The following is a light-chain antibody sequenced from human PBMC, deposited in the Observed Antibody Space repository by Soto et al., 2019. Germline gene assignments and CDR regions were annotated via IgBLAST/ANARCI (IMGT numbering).Light chain of an antibody. CDR3: ASWDDSLSGVL. V-gene: IGLV1-47*01. Sequence: QSVRTQPPSASGTPGQRVTISCSGSSSNIGSNYVYWYQQFPGTAPKLLIYRNDQRPSGVPDRFSGSKSGTSASLAISGLRSEDEANFYCASWDDSLSGVLFGGGTKLTVL. CDR1: SSNIGSNY. J-gene: IGLJ2*01. CDR2: RND.